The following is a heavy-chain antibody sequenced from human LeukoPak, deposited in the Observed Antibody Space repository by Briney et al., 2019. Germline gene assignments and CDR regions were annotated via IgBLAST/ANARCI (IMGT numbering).Heavy chain of an antibody. CDR1: GGSISSYY. J-gene: IGHJ4*02. D-gene: IGHD6-13*01. Sequence: PSETLSLTCTVSGGSISSYYWSWIRQPPGKGLEWIGYIYYSGSTNYNPSLKSRVTISVDTSKNQFSLKLSSVTAADTAVYYCARDQAAGTGIDYWGQGTLVTVSS. CDR2: IYYSGST. CDR3: ARDQAAGTGIDY. V-gene: IGHV4-59*01.